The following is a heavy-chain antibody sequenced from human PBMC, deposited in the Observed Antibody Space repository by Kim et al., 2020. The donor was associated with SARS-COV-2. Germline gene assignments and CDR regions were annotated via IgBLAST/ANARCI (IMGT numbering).Heavy chain of an antibody. J-gene: IGHJ4*02. D-gene: IGHD5-12*01. V-gene: IGHV1-69*04. CDR2: IIPILGIA. Sequence: SVKVSCKASGGTFSSYAISWVRQAPGQGLEWMGRIIPILGIANYAQKFQGRVTITADKSTSTAYMELSSLRSEDTAVYYCARGSRDGYNYFDYWGQGTL. CDR1: GGTFSSYA. CDR3: ARGSRDGYNYFDY.